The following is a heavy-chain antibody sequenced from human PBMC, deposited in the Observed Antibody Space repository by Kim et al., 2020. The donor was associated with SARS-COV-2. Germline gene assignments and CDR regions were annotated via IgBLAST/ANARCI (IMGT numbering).Heavy chain of an antibody. CDR1: GFTFSSYG. D-gene: IGHD3-10*01. CDR2: ISYDGSNK. V-gene: IGHV3-30*18. J-gene: IGHJ6*02. CDR3: AKDPAMVRGVITYGMDV. Sequence: GGSLRLSCAASGFTFSSYGMHWVRQAPGKGLEWVAVISYDGSNKYYADSVKGRFTISRDNSKNTLYLQMNSLRAEDTAVYYCAKDPAMVRGVITYGMDVWGQGTTVTVSS.